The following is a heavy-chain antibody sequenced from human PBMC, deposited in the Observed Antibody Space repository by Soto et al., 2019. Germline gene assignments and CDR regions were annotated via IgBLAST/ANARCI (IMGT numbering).Heavy chain of an antibody. CDR3: ARREAAYFDY. V-gene: IGHV4-4*02. Sequence: QVQLQESGPGLVKPSGPLSLTCAVSGGSISSSYWWRWVRQPPGKGLEWIGEIYHSGSINYNPSLKSRVTTSVDKSKNHFSLELRSVTAADTAVYYCARREAAYFDYWGQGTLVTVSS. J-gene: IGHJ4*02. CDR1: GGSISSSYW. D-gene: IGHD1-26*01. CDR2: IYHSGSI.